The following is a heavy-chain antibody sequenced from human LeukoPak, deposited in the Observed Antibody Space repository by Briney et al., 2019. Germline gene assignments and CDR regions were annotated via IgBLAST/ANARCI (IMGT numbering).Heavy chain of an antibody. CDR2: IEQDGSEK. CDR1: GFTFSSYW. CDR3: ARDFREIDYYYYGMDV. Sequence: GGSLRLSCAASGFTFSSYWMSWVRQAPGKGLEWVANIEQDGSEKYYVDSVKGRFTISRDNAKNSLYLQMNSLRAEDTAVYYCARDFREIDYYYYGMDVWGQGTTVTVSS. D-gene: IGHD5-24*01. J-gene: IGHJ6*02. V-gene: IGHV3-7*01.